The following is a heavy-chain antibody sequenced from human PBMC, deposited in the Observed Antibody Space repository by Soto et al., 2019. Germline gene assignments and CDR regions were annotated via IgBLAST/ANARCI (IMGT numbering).Heavy chain of an antibody. CDR1: GDSISNYY. Sequence: SETLSLTCTVSGDSISNYYWSWIRQAPGKGLEWIGFIYQSGNTNYNPSLKSRVTMSIDTSKSQFSLKLNSVTAADTVVYYCARDQGIASSGPFDYWGPGTLVTVSS. CDR2: IYQSGNT. D-gene: IGHD6-13*01. J-gene: IGHJ4*02. V-gene: IGHV4-59*01. CDR3: ARDQGIASSGPFDY.